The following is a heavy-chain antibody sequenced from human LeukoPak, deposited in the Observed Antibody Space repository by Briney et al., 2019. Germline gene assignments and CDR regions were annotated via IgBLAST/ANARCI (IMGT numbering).Heavy chain of an antibody. CDR2: INHSGST. D-gene: IGHD1-26*01. CDR3: ARGRARGYSGYYFDY. Sequence: PSETLSLTCAVYGGSFSGYYWSWIRQPPGKGLEWIGEINHSGSTNYNPSLKSRVTISVDTSKNQFSLKLSSVTAADTAVYYCARGRARGYSGYYFDYWGQGTLVTVSS. V-gene: IGHV4-34*01. CDR1: GGSFSGYY. J-gene: IGHJ4*02.